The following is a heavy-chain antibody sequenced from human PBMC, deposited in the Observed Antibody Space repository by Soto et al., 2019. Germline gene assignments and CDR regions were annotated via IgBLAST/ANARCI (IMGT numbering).Heavy chain of an antibody. CDR1: GGSFSNYA. Sequence: SVKVSCNASGGSFSNYAISWVRPAPGQGLEWMGGIVPLLGTANYAQKFQGRVTITADESTSTVYMELSALRSDDTAVYYCARELFFNGIDPWGQGTLVTVSS. D-gene: IGHD1-26*01. CDR3: ARELFFNGIDP. J-gene: IGHJ5*02. CDR2: IVPLLGTA. V-gene: IGHV1-69*13.